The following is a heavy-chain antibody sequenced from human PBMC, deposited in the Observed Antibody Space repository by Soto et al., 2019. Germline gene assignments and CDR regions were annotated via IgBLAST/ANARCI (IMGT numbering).Heavy chain of an antibody. CDR2: IYYSGST. CDR1: GGSISSSSYY. CDR3: ASQQLVHYYYGMDV. J-gene: IGHJ6*02. Sequence: PSETLSLTCTRSGGSISSSSYYWGWIRQPPGKGLEWIGSIYYSGSTYYNPSLKSRVTISVDTSKNQFSLKLSSVTAADTAVYYCASQQLVHYYYGMDVWGQGTTVS. D-gene: IGHD6-13*01. V-gene: IGHV4-39*01.